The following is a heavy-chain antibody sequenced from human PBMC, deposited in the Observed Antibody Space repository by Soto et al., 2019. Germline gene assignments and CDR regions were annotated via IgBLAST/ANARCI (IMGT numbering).Heavy chain of an antibody. Sequence: EVQLVESGGGLVQPGGSLRLSCAASGFTFSSYAMHWVRQAPGKGLEYVSGISRNGGSTYYANSVKGRFTISRDNSKTTLYLQVGSLRSEDMAVYYCARSVLPFDYWGQGTLVTVSS. D-gene: IGHD2-8*01. V-gene: IGHV3-64*01. CDR3: ARSVLPFDY. CDR2: ISRNGGST. J-gene: IGHJ4*02. CDR1: GFTFSSYA.